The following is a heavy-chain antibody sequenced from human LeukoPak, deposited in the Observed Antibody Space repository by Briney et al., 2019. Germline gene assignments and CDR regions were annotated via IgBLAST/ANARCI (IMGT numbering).Heavy chain of an antibody. CDR2: ISAYNGDT. Sequence: ASVKVSCKASGYTFTSYGISWVRQAPGQGLEWMGWISAYNGDTNYAQKLQGRVTITTDTSTSTAYMELRSLRSDDTAVYYCARVPGYCSGGSCYHDGFDYWGQGTLVTVSS. CDR3: ARVPGYCSGGSCYHDGFDY. D-gene: IGHD2-15*01. CDR1: GYTFTSYG. J-gene: IGHJ4*02. V-gene: IGHV1-18*01.